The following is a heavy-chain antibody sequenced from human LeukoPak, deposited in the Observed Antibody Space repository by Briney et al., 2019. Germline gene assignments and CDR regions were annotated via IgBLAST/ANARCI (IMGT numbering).Heavy chain of an antibody. D-gene: IGHD6-13*01. V-gene: IGHV4-30-2*01. CDR2: IYHSGST. CDR3: AGDSSSWYDY. Sequence: SETLSLTCTVSGGYISSGGYYWSWIRQPPGKGLEWIGYIYHSGSTYYNPSLKSRVTISVDRSKNQFSLKLSSVTAADTAVYYCAGDSSSWYDYWGQGTLVTVSS. CDR1: GGYISSGGYY. J-gene: IGHJ4*02.